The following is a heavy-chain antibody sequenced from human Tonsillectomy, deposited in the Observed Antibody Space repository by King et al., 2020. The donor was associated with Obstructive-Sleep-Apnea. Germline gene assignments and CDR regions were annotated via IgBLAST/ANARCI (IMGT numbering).Heavy chain of an antibody. CDR3: ARPAGENFYYYGMDV. CDR1: GFTFRRYA. J-gene: IGHJ6*02. CDR2: ISYDGSNK. V-gene: IGHV3-30*04. D-gene: IGHD4-17*01. Sequence: QLVQSGGGVVQPGRSLRLSCVASGFTFRRYAMHWVRPAPGKGLEWVAVISYDGSNKYYAASVQGRFTISRDNSKNTLYLQMNSLRAEDTAVYYCARPAGENFYYYGMDVWGQGTTVTVSS.